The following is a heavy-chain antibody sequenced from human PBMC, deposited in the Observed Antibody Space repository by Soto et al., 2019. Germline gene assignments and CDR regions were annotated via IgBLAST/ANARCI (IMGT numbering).Heavy chain of an antibody. D-gene: IGHD2-15*01. CDR3: ARSHCSGGSCYLGAFDI. Sequence: ASVKVSCKASGYTFINFFIHWVRQAPGQGLEWVGIINPSGGATAYPQKFQGRVTMTRDTSTSTVYMDVSSLRFDDTAVYYCARSHCSGGSCYLGAFDIWGQGTMVTVSS. CDR1: GYTFINFF. V-gene: IGHV1-46*01. CDR2: INPSGGAT. J-gene: IGHJ3*02.